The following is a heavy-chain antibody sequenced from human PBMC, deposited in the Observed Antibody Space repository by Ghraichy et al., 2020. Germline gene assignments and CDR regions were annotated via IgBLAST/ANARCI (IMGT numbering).Heavy chain of an antibody. Sequence: GSLRLSCAASGFTLSNYWMHWVRHAPGKGLVWVSRIKSDGSSTIYADSVKGRFTISRDNAKNTLYLQMNSLRAEDTAVYYCAREYCSGGRCFFGTGGSHFDYWGQGTLVTVSS. CDR3: AREYCSGGRCFFGTGGSHFDY. D-gene: IGHD2-15*01. V-gene: IGHV3-74*01. J-gene: IGHJ4*02. CDR2: IKSDGSST. CDR1: GFTLSNYW.